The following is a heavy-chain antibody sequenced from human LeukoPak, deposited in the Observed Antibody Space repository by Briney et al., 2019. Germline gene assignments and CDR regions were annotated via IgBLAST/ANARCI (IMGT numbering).Heavy chain of an antibody. CDR3: ARHYGSGSYYGPFDG. V-gene: IGHV3-21*01. J-gene: IGHJ4*02. D-gene: IGHD3-10*01. CDR1: GFAFSTYT. CDR2: IGTSRSYI. Sequence: GGSLRLSCAASGFAFSTYTMHWVRQAPGKGPEWVSSIGTSRSYIYYADSVKGRFTISRDNAKKEMYLQMNSLRAEDTAVYYCARHYGSGSYYGPFDGWGQGTLVTVSS.